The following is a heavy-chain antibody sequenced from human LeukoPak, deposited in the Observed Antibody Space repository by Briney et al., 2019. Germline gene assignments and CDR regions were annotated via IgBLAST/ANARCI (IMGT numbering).Heavy chain of an antibody. Sequence: SETLSLTCTVSGGSISSYYWSWIRQPPGKGLEWIGYIYYSGSTNYNPSLKSRVTISVDTSKNQFSLKLSSVTAADTAVYYCASGYSSSWPYYYYYYMDVWGKGTTVTVSS. CDR1: GGSISSYY. CDR3: ASGYSSSWPYYYYYYMDV. V-gene: IGHV4-59*01. J-gene: IGHJ6*03. CDR2: IYYSGST. D-gene: IGHD6-13*01.